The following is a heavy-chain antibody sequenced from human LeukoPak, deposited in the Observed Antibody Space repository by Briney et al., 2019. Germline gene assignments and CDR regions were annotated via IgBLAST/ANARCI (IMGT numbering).Heavy chain of an antibody. D-gene: IGHD4-23*01. J-gene: IGHJ4*02. V-gene: IGHV3-74*03. Sequence: GGSLRLSCAASGFTFSSYWMHWVRQAPGKGLVWVSRIKSDGSSIMYADSVKGRFTISRDSAKSTLYLQMNSLRAEDTAVYYCARDLDFGGYSNFDYWGQGTLVTVSS. CDR2: IKSDGSSI. CDR1: GFTFSSYW. CDR3: ARDLDFGGYSNFDY.